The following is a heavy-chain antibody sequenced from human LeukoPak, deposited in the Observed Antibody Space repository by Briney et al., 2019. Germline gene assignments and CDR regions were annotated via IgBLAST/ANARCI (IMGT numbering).Heavy chain of an antibody. CDR2: INPNSGGT. CDR1: GYTFTYYY. D-gene: IGHD4-17*01. Sequence: ASVKVSCKTSGYTFTYYYMHWVRQAPGQGLEWMGWINPNSGGTNDAQKFQGRATMTRDTSSSTVYMELSRLTSDDTAVYYCARADRGDYMFDYWGQGTLVTVSS. J-gene: IGHJ4*02. CDR3: ARADRGDYMFDY. V-gene: IGHV1-2*02.